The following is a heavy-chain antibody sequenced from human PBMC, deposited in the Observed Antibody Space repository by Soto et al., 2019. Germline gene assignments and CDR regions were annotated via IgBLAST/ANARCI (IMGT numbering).Heavy chain of an antibody. V-gene: IGHV1-2*02. CDR1: GYTFTAYY. Sequence: QVQLVQSGAEVKEPGDSVRVSCEASGYTFTAYYIHWVRQVPGQGLEWMGWINPKFGDTTYAQDFQGRVTMTRDMSISKVYKELSRLTSDDTAIYYCARNMDYYYGPGSGNGHGVWGQGTTVTVFS. D-gene: IGHD3-10*01. J-gene: IGHJ6*02. CDR3: ARNMDYYYGPGSGNGHGV. CDR2: INPKFGDT.